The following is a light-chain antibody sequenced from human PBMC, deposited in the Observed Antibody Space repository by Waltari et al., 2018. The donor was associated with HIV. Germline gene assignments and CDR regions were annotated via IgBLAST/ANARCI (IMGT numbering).Light chain of an antibody. CDR2: DAV. CDR3: QQYYDVVYT. Sequence: TQMTQSPSSLSASVGDRITITCQASQDIGNYLNWYQHKPGKAPKLLIYDAVNLEAGVPSRFRGSGSGTHFTFSISSLQPEDIATYYCQQYYDVVYTFAQGTKLDMK. J-gene: IGKJ2*01. CDR1: QDIGNY. V-gene: IGKV1-33*01.